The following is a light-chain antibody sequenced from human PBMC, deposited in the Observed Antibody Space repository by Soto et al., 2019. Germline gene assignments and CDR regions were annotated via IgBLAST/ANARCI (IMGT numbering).Light chain of an antibody. J-gene: IGKJ5*01. CDR1: QSVNRY. CDR3: QQRSNWPIT. CDR2: DAS. Sequence: ERVMTHSPSTLSVSLGEIATLSCRASQSVNRYLAWFQQKPGQAPRLLIFDASDRPTGVPGRFSGSGSGTDFTLTISSLEPEDFAVYYCQQRSNWPITFCQGTRLEI. V-gene: IGKV3-11*01.